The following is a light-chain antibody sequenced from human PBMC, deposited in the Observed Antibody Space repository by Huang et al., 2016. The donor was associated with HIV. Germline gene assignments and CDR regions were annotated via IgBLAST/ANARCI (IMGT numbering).Light chain of an antibody. V-gene: IGKV1-6*01. CDR3: LQDHNYPRT. CDR2: VAC. Sequence: AIQMTQSPSSLSASVGDRVTITCRASQGITDDLAWYQQKPGKAPKLLISVACTLRSGVPSRFSGSGSGTDFTLTISSLQPEDYATYYCLQDHNYPRTFGQGTKVEI. J-gene: IGKJ1*01. CDR1: QGITDD.